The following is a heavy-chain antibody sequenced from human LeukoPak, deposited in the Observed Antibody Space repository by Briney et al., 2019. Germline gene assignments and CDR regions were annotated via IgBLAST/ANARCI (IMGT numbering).Heavy chain of an antibody. V-gene: IGHV3-20*04. D-gene: IGHD3-22*01. Sequence: GGSLRLSCAASGFTFDDYGMSWVRQAPGKGLEWVSGINWNGGSTGYADSVKGRFTISRDNAKNSPYLQMNSLRAEDTALYYCARNFGHYYDSSGYYYEPQDYWGQGTLVTVSS. CDR1: GFTFDDYG. CDR3: ARNFGHYYDSSGYYYEPQDY. CDR2: INWNGGST. J-gene: IGHJ4*02.